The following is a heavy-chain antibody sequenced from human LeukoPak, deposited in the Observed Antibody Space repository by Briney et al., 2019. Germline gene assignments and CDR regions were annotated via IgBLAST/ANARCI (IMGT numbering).Heavy chain of an antibody. CDR3: ARVLTGTTNFDL. J-gene: IGHJ4*02. Sequence: GESLRLSCAASGFTIKGYWMHWVRQSPGKGLVWVSRVNSSGGNTVYADAVKGRFTISRDNAKNTVYLQMNSPRGEDTAVYYCARVLTGTTNFDLWGQGTLVIVSS. CDR2: VNSSGGNT. V-gene: IGHV3-74*01. D-gene: IGHD1-1*01. CDR1: GFTIKGYW.